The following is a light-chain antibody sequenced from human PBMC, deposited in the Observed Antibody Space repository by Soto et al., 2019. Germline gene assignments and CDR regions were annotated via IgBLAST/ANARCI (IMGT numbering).Light chain of an antibody. CDR3: LQHDTYPLT. CDR1: QGIRNH. CDR2: NEF. J-gene: IGKJ1*01. V-gene: IGKV1-17*01. Sequence: DIQMTQSPSSLSASVGDRVTITCRASQGIRNHLLGWYQQKPGKAPKCLIYNEFSLQSGVPSRFSGSGSGTEFTLTISSLQPEDFATYYCLQHDTYPLTFGQGTKVEIK.